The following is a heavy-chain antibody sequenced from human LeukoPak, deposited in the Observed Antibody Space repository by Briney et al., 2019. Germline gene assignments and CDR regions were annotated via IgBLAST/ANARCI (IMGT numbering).Heavy chain of an antibody. CDR2: IYPGDSCT. V-gene: IGHV5-51*01. CDR1: GYNFTNNW. CDR3: ARPVEMSVNAFDI. D-gene: IGHD5-24*01. J-gene: IGHJ3*02. Sequence: GESLKISCKGSGYNFTNNWIGCVRQMPGKGLEWMGMIYPGDSCTTDSPSFQGQVTISADKSISTAFLQWSSLKALDTAMYYCARPVEMSVNAFDIWGQGTMVTVSS.